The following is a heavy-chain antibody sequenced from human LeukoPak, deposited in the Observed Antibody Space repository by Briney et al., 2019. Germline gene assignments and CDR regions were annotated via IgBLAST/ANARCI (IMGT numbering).Heavy chain of an antibody. CDR1: GYTLTELS. Sequence: ASVKVSCKVSGYTLTELSMHWVRQAPGKGLEWMGGFDPEDGETIYAQKFQGRVTMTEDTSTDTAYMELSSLRSEDTAVYYCATEYSGSYLRFTPLGYWGQGTLVTVSS. CDR2: FDPEDGET. J-gene: IGHJ4*02. V-gene: IGHV1-24*01. D-gene: IGHD1-26*01. CDR3: ATEYSGSYLRFTPLGY.